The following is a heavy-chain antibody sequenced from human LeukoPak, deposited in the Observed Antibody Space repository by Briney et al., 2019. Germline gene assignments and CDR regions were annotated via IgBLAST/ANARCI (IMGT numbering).Heavy chain of an antibody. Sequence: ASVKVSCKASGYTFSSYAMNWVRQAPGQGLEWMGWINTYTGNPTYAQGFTGRFVFSLDTSVSTAYLQISSLKAEDTAVYYCATFLVPGDIRGFDPWGQGTLVTVSS. CDR2: INTYTGNP. CDR3: ATFLVPGDIRGFDP. V-gene: IGHV7-4-1*02. CDR1: GYTFSSYA. D-gene: IGHD3-10*01. J-gene: IGHJ5*02.